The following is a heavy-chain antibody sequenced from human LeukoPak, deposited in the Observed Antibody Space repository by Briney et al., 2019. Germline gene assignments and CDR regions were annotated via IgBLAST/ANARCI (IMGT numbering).Heavy chain of an antibody. CDR1: GGTFSSYA. J-gene: IGHJ6*02. CDR2: IIPIFGTA. CDR3: AREPHRDGYNPGAYYYYGMDV. Sequence: GASVKVSCKASGGTFSSYAISWVRQAPGQGLEWMGGIIPIFGTANYAQKFQGRVTITADESTSTACMELSSLRSEDTAVYYCAREPHRDGYNPGAYYYYGMDVWGQGTTVTVSS. D-gene: IGHD5-24*01. V-gene: IGHV1-69*13.